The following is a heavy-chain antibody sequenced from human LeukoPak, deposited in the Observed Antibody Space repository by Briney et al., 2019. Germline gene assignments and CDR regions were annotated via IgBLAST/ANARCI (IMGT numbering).Heavy chain of an antibody. V-gene: IGHV4-4*09. D-gene: IGHD3-10*01. CDR1: GGSISGYY. Sequence: SETLSLTCTVSGGSISGYYWSWIRQPPGKGLEWIGYIYTSGSTSYSPSLKSRVTISVDTSKNHFSLKLISVTAADTAVYYCARSFVWFGAGTQSHYYMDVWGKGTTVTVSS. CDR3: ARSFVWFGAGTQSHYYMDV. CDR2: IYTSGST. J-gene: IGHJ6*03.